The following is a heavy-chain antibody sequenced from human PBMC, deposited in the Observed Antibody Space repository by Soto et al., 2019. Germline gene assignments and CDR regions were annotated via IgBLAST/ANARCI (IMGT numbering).Heavy chain of an antibody. CDR2: ITTGGNNQ. Sequence: QVQVVESGGGVVQPGRSLRLSCAASGFTFSTHAMHWVRQAPGKGLEWVAVITTGGNNQYYADSVKGRFTISRDNSKNTLYLQMNSLRPEDTAVYYCVKDLSGAWTFDYWGQGTLVTVSS. V-gene: IGHV3-30-3*01. CDR3: VKDLSGAWTFDY. J-gene: IGHJ4*02. CDR1: GFTFSTHA. D-gene: IGHD1-1*01.